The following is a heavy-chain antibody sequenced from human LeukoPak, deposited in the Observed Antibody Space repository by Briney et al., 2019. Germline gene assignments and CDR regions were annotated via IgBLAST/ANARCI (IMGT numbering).Heavy chain of an antibody. CDR3: AKDDPPDYYDSSGSEYFQR. CDR2: ISGSGGST. Sequence: GGSLRLSCAASGFTFSNYAMTWVRQAPGKGLEWVSAISGSGGSTYYADSVKGRFTVSRDSSKSTLYLHMNSLRADDTAVYYCAKDDPPDYYDSSGSEYFQRWGQGTLVTVSS. CDR1: GFTFSNYA. D-gene: IGHD3-22*01. V-gene: IGHV3-23*01. J-gene: IGHJ1*01.